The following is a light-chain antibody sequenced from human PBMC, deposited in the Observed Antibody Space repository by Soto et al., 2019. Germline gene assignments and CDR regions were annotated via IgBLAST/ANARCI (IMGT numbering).Light chain of an antibody. CDR1: QSISSY. J-gene: IGKJ5*01. V-gene: IGKV1-17*01. Sequence: DIQMTQSPSSLSANVGDRVTITCRASQSISSYLNWYQQKPGKVPQRLIYAASSLQTGVPSRFSGSGSGTDFTLTINSLQPEDFATYYCLQHDSFPPTFGQGTRLEIK. CDR3: LQHDSFPPT. CDR2: AAS.